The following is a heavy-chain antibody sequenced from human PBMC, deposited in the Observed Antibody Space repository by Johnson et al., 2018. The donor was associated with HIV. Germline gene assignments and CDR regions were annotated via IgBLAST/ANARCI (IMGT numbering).Heavy chain of an antibody. Sequence: QEKLVESGGGVVQPGRSLRLSCAASKFTFSSYPMHWVRQAPGKGLEWVAVISYDGSNKYYADSVKGRFTISRDNSKNTLYLQMNSLRAEDTAVYYCVRDDYAFHIWGQGTMVTVSS. CDR3: VRDDYAFHI. CDR2: ISYDGSNK. CDR1: KFTFSSYP. D-gene: IGHD2-21*02. J-gene: IGHJ3*02. V-gene: IGHV3-30-3*01.